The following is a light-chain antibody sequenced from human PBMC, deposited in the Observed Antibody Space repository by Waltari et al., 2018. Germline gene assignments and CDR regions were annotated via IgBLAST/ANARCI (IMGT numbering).Light chain of an antibody. J-gene: IGLJ2*01. Sequence: QSALTQSASVSGSPGQSITISCTGTSSDVGTYNFVSWYQQHPGKAPKLMIYEVIKRPSGVSNRFSGSKSGNTASLTISGLQDEDEADYYCCSYAGTDTVIIFGGGTKVTVL. CDR1: SSDVGTYNF. CDR3: CSYAGTDTVII. V-gene: IGLV2-23*02. CDR2: EVI.